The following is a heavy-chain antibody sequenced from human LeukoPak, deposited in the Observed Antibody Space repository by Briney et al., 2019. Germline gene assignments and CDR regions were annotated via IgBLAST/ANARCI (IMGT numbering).Heavy chain of an antibody. Sequence: PSQTLSLTCTVSADSISSGSYYWSWIRQPAGKGLEWFGLIYTSGSTNYNSSLKSRVTISVDTSKNQFSLKLSSVTAADTAVYYCAADHQYSGSSYYYMDVWGKGTTVTVSS. V-gene: IGHV4-61*02. D-gene: IGHD3-10*01. CDR3: AADHQYSGSSYYYMDV. CDR1: ADSISSGSYY. J-gene: IGHJ6*03. CDR2: IYTSGST.